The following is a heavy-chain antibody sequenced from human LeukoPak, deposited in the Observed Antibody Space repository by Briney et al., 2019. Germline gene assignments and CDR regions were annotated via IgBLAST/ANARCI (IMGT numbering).Heavy chain of an antibody. Sequence: PGGSLRLSCAASGFTFSSYAMTWVRQSPGKGLQWVSVIFAGGNKYYTDSVRGRSTIFRDNSKNIVYLNMNRLRVEDTAVYYCARVPDYGATSQSHSGMDVWGQGTTVTVSS. V-gene: IGHV3-66*01. CDR3: ARVPDYGATSQSHSGMDV. CDR2: IFAGGNK. CDR1: GFTFSSYA. D-gene: IGHD4-17*01. J-gene: IGHJ6*02.